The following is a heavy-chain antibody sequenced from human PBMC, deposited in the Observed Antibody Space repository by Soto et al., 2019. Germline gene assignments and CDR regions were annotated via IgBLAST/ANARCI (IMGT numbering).Heavy chain of an antibody. J-gene: IGHJ4*02. CDR3: ASQRDTTMVFDY. D-gene: IGHD5-18*01. Sequence: QVQLQQWGAGLLKPSETLSLTCAVYGGSFSGYYWSWIRQPPGKGLEWMGEINHSGSTKYNPSLKSRVTISVDKSKNQFSLKLSSVTAADTAVYYCASQRDTTMVFDYWGQGTLVTVSS. CDR1: GGSFSGYY. V-gene: IGHV4-34*02. CDR2: INHSGST.